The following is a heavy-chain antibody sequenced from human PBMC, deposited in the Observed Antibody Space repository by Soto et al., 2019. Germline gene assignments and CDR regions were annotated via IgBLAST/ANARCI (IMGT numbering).Heavy chain of an antibody. CDR3: ASHDYGAYSFDY. D-gene: IGHD4-17*01. V-gene: IGHV3-48*02. CDR2: ISRSSSTI. CDR1: GFTFSTYS. J-gene: IGHJ4*02. Sequence: EVQLVESGGGLVQPGGSLRLSCAASGFTFSTYSMNWVRQAPGKGLEWVSYISRSSSTIYYADSVKGRFTISRDNAKNSLYLQMNSLRDEDTAVYYCASHDYGAYSFDYWGQGTLVSVSS.